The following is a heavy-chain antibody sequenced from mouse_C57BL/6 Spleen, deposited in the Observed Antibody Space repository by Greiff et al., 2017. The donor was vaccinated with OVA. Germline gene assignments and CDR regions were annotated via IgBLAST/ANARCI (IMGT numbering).Heavy chain of an antibody. J-gene: IGHJ2*01. CDR3: TTHDYGSSYDY. CDR1: GFNIKDYY. D-gene: IGHD1-1*01. V-gene: IGHV14-1*01. Sequence: EVQLQQSGAELVRPGASVKLSCTASGFNIKDYYMHWVKQRPEQGLEWIGRIDPEAGDTEYAPKFQGKATMTADTSSNTAYLQLSSLTSEDTAVYYCTTHDYGSSYDYWGQGTTLTVSS. CDR2: IDPEAGDT.